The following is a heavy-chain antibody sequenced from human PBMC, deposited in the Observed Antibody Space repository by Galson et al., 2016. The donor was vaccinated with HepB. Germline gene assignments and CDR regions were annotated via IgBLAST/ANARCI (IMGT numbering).Heavy chain of an antibody. CDR3: ARDYFSGSWGYGMDV. Sequence: TLSLTCTVSGGSVSSGDSYWNWLRQLPGKGLEWIGYIYYSGGTFYNPSLKSRVTISTDTPKNQLSLRLNSVTSADTAVYYCARDYFSGSWGYGMDVWGQGTTVTVSS. V-gene: IGHV4-31*03. D-gene: IGHD6-13*01. J-gene: IGHJ6*02. CDR1: GGSVSSGDSY. CDR2: IYYSGGT.